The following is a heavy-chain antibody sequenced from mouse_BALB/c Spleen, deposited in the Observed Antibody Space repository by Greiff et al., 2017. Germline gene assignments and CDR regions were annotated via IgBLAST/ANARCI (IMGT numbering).Heavy chain of an antibody. V-gene: IGHV5-6*02. CDR2: ISSGGSYT. Sequence: DVNLVESGGDLVKPGGSLKLSCAASGFTFSSYGMSWVRQTPDKRLEWVATISSGGSYTYYPDSVKGRFTISRDNAKNTLYLQMSSLKSEDTAMYYCARLITTAYYAMDYWGQGTSVTVSS. J-gene: IGHJ4*01. CDR3: ARLITTAYYAMDY. CDR1: GFTFSSYG. D-gene: IGHD1-2*01.